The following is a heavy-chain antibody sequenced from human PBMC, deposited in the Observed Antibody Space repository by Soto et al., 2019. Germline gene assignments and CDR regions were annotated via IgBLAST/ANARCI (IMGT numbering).Heavy chain of an antibody. CDR3: ARGARGKGKDVLRYFDWFSDYGMDV. Sequence: KPGGSLRLSCAASGFTFSSYSMNWVRQAPGKGLEWVSSISSSSSYIYYADSVKGRFTISRDNAKNSLYLQMNSLRAEDTAVYYCARGARGKGKDVLRYFDWFSDYGMDVWGQGTTVTVSS. V-gene: IGHV3-21*01. CDR1: GFTFSSYS. J-gene: IGHJ6*02. CDR2: ISSSSSYI. D-gene: IGHD3-9*01.